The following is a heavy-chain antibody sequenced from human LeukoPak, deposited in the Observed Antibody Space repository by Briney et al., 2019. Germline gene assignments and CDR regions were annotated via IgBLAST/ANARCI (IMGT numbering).Heavy chain of an antibody. Sequence: SVKVSCKASGGTFSSYAISWVRQAPGQGLEWMGRIIPILGIANYAQKFQGRVTITADKSTSTAYMELSSLRSEDTAAYYCASLGGSDYGALYYYYGMDVWGQGTTVAVSS. CDR1: GGTFSSYA. CDR2: IIPILGIA. J-gene: IGHJ6*02. D-gene: IGHD4-17*01. V-gene: IGHV1-69*04. CDR3: ASLGGSDYGALYYYYGMDV.